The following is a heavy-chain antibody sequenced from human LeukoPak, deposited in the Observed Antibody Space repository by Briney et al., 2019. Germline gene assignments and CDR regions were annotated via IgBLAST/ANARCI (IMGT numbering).Heavy chain of an antibody. CDR3: ARHKRFGVVILYYFDY. V-gene: IGHV4-39*01. CDR2: IYYGGST. J-gene: IGHJ4*02. CDR1: GGSISSSSYY. Sequence: SESLSLTCTVSGGSISSSSYYWGCIRQPQGKGLEWIGSIYYGGSTSYNPSLKSRVTISVDTSKNQFSLKLSSVTAAATAVYYCARHKRFGVVILYYFDYWGQGTLVTVSS. D-gene: IGHD3-3*01.